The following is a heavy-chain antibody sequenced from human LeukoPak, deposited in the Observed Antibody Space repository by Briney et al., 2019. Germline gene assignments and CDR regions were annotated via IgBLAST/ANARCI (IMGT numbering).Heavy chain of an antibody. V-gene: IGHV4-4*07. CDR3: ARDNYGDYDQFDY. D-gene: IGHD4-17*01. Sequence: SETLSLTCTVSGGSISSYYWSWIRQPAGKGLEWIGRIYSSASTNYNPSLKSRVTMSVDTSRNQFSLKLSSVTAADPAVYYCARDNYGDYDQFDYWGQGTLVTVSS. J-gene: IGHJ4*02. CDR1: GGSISSYY. CDR2: IYSSAST.